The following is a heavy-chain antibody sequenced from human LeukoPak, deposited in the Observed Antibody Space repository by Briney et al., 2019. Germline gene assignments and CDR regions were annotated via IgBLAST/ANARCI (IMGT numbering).Heavy chain of an antibody. D-gene: IGHD5-12*01. CDR1: GFTFSSYS. V-gene: IGHV3-48*04. Sequence: GGSLRLSCAASGFTFSSYSMNWVRQAPGEGLEWVSYISSLSGTIYYADSVKGRFTISRDNAKKSLYLQMNSLRAEDTAVYYCARDRVGVSAYDSLFDYWGQGTLVTVSS. CDR3: ARDRVGVSAYDSLFDY. CDR2: ISSLSGTI. J-gene: IGHJ4*02.